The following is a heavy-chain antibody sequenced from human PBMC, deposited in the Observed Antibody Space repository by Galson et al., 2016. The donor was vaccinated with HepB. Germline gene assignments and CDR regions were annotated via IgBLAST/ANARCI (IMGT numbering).Heavy chain of an antibody. CDR2: IKSKSDYGETT. J-gene: IGHJ6*02. Sequence: SLRLSCAASGFSIESYSMNWVRQAPGKGLEWVGRIKSKSDYGETTEYAASVQGRFTISRDDSKSKGIAYLQMNSLKTEDTAAYYCTRVDLGYCSSSNCFYYYGMDVWGQGTTVTVSS. V-gene: IGHV3-49*02. CDR1: GFSIESYS. D-gene: IGHD2-2*01. CDR3: TRVDLGYCSSSNCFYYYGMDV.